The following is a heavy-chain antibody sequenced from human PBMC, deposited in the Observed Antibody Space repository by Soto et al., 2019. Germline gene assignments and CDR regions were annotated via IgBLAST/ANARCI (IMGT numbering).Heavy chain of an antibody. D-gene: IGHD3-10*01. V-gene: IGHV3-30*18. CDR3: AKVSSARGYYFSGMDV. CDR2: ISYDGSDR. CDR1: GFTFRSSG. J-gene: IGHJ6*02. Sequence: QVQLVESGGGVVQPGMSLRLSCAASGFTFRSSGMHCVRQAPGKGLEWVAVISYDGSDRYYADSVKGRFTISRDNSKNTLDLQMNSLRAEDTAVYYCAKVSSARGYYFSGMDVWGQGTTVTVSS.